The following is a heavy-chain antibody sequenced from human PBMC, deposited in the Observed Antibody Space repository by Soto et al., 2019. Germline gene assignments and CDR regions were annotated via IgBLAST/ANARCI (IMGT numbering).Heavy chain of an antibody. V-gene: IGHV3-23*01. D-gene: IGHD4-17*01. Sequence: GGSLRLSCAASGFTFSTYAGGWVRQAPGKGLEWVSSITVSGAYTYYADSVKGRFTISRDNSKNTLYLHMNSLRAEDTAVYYCAKALRRFDYWGQGTLVTVSS. CDR2: ITVSGAYT. CDR3: AKALRRFDY. CDR1: GFTFSTYA. J-gene: IGHJ4*02.